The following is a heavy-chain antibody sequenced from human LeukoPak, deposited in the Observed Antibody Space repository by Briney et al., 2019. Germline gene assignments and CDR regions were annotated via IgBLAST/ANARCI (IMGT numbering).Heavy chain of an antibody. V-gene: IGHV3-23*01. CDR1: GFTFSSYA. D-gene: IGHD1-26*01. CDR3: AKFGWELPGGDY. CDR2: ISGSGDNT. J-gene: IGHJ4*02. Sequence: GGSLRLSRAASGFTFSSYAMSWVRQAPGKGLEWVSAISGSGDNTFYADSVKGRFTISRDNSKNTLYLQMNSLRAEDTAVYYCAKFGWELPGGDYWGQGTLVTVSS.